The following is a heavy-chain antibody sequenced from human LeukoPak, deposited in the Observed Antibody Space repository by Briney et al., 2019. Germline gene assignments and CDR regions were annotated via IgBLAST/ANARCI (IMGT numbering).Heavy chain of an antibody. D-gene: IGHD3-10*01. CDR3: ARDLGFGEDFDY. Sequence: GSVRVSCTASGYTFTGYYMHWVRQAPGQGLEWMGRINHNSGGTNYAQKFQGRVTMTRDTSISTAYMELSRLRADDTAVYYCARDLGFGEDFDYWGQGTLVTVSS. CDR1: GYTFTGYY. J-gene: IGHJ4*02. CDR2: INHNSGGT. V-gene: IGHV1-2*06.